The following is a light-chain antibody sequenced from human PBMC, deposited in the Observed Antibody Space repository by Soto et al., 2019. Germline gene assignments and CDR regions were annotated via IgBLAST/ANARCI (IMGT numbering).Light chain of an antibody. J-gene: IGKJ1*01. Sequence: EIVLTQSPATLSLSPGARATLSGRASQSVSSYLAWYQQKPGQAPRLLIYDASNRATGIPARFSGSGSGTDFTLTISSLEPEDVAVYYCQQRSNWLWTFGQGTKVEIK. CDR3: QQRSNWLWT. V-gene: IGKV3-11*01. CDR1: QSVSSY. CDR2: DAS.